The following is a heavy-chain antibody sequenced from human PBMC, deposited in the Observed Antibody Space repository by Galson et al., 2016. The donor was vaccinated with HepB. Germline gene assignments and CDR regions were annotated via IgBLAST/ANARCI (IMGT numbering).Heavy chain of an antibody. CDR3: ARDSNGWPRPGYKYYGMDV. J-gene: IGHJ6*02. D-gene: IGHD5-18*01. Sequence: SVKVSCKASGYTFIMYGISWVRQAPGQGPEWMGWISGYNGDTKYAEKVQGRVIMTTDTASTTAYMEMRRLRSDGTAVYYCARDSNGWPRPGYKYYGMDVWGQGTTVTVSS. CDR2: ISGYNGDT. CDR1: GYTFIMYG. V-gene: IGHV1-18*01.